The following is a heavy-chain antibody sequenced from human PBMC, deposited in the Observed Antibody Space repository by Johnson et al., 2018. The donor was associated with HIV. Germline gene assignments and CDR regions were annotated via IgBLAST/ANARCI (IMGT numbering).Heavy chain of an antibody. CDR1: GFTFSSYW. Sequence: VQLVESGGGLVQPGGSLRLSCAASGFTFSSYWMSWVRQAPGKGLEWVATIKQDGSEKYYVDSVKGRFTISRDNAKNSLYLQMNSLRAEDTAVYYCARDRLGMDDAFDIWGQGTMVTVSS. D-gene: IGHD7-27*01. J-gene: IGHJ3*02. CDR3: ARDRLGMDDAFDI. V-gene: IGHV3-7*01. CDR2: IKQDGSEK.